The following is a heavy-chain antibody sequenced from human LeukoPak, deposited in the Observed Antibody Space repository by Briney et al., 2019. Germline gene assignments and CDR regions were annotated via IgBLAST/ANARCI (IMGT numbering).Heavy chain of an antibody. CDR3: ARQIYCGGDCYDYFDY. V-gene: IGHV3-23*01. D-gene: IGHD2-21*02. J-gene: IGHJ4*02. CDR2: ISGSGGST. CDR1: GFTFSSYT. Sequence: GGSLRLSCAASGFTFSSYTMSWVRQAPGKGLEWVSAISGSGGSTYYADSVKGRFTISRDNSKNTLYLQMNSLRAEDTAVYYCARQIYCGGDCYDYFDYWGQGTLVTVSS.